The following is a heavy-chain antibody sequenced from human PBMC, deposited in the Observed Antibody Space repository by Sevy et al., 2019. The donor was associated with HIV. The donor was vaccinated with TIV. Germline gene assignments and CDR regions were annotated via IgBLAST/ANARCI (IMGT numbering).Heavy chain of an antibody. J-gene: IGHJ1*01. V-gene: IGHV3-33*01. CDR3: ARGRFYDSSGYSFN. Sequence: GGSLRLSCAAAGFTFSSYGMHWVRQAPGRGPEWVAVIWYDGSKKYYADSVNGRFTISRDNSRNTLYLQMNSLRAKDTAVYYCARGRFYDSSGYSFNWGQGTLVTVSS. CDR1: GFTFSSYG. CDR2: IWYDGSKK. D-gene: IGHD3-22*01.